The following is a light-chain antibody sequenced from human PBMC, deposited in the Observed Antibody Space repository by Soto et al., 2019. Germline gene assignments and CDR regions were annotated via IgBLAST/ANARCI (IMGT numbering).Light chain of an antibody. CDR2: AAS. Sequence: EIVMTQSPATLSVSPGERATLSCRASQSVSGNLAWYQQKPGQAPRLLIYAASTRATGIPARFSGSGSGTEFTLAISSLQSEDFAVYYCQQYNNWPPITFGPGTKVDIK. CDR3: QQYNNWPPIT. J-gene: IGKJ3*01. V-gene: IGKV3-15*01. CDR1: QSVSGN.